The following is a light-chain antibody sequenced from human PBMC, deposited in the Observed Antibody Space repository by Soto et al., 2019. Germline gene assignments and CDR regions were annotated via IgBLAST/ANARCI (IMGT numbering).Light chain of an antibody. J-gene: IGKJ4*01. CDR2: GAS. V-gene: IGKV3D-15*01. CDR1: QSVSTN. Sequence: EIAMTQSPGTLSVSPGERATLSCGASQSVSTNLAWYQQKPGQAPRLLIYGASTRATGIPARFSGSGSGTDFTLTISSLQSEDFAVYYCQQYHNWVTFGGGTKVDIK. CDR3: QQYHNWVT.